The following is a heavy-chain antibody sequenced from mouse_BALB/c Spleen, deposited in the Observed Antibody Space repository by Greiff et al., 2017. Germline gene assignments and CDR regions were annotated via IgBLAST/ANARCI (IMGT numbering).Heavy chain of an antibody. J-gene: IGHJ2*01. CDR1: GFTFSSYA. D-gene: IGHD1-1*01. V-gene: IGHV5-6-5*01. CDR3: ERVYYYYFDY. Sequence: EVKVVESGGGLVKPGGSLKLSCAASGFTFSSYAMSWVRQTPEKRLEWVASISSGGSTYYPDSVKGRFTISRDNARNILYLQMSSLRSEDTAMYYCERVYYYYFDYWGQGTTLTVSS. CDR2: ISSGGST.